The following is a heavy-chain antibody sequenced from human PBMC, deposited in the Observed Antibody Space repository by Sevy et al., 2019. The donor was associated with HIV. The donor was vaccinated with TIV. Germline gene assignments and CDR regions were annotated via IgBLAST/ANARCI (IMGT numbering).Heavy chain of an antibody. V-gene: IGHV1-2*06. CDR1: GYTFIGYY. J-gene: IGHJ5*02. Sequence: ASVKVSCKASGYTFIGYYIHWLRQAPGQGLEWIGRINPSSGGTKYTQKFQGRVTVTTDMSVSTAYMDLIGLRSDDTAMYYCAGQTSGWYDWFDPWGQGTLVTVSS. CDR3: AGQTSGWYDWFDP. CDR2: INPSSGGT. D-gene: IGHD6-19*01.